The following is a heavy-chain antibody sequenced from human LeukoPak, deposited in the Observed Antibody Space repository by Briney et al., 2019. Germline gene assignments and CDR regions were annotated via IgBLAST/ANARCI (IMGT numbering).Heavy chain of an antibody. Sequence: PGGSLRLSCAASGFTFRSYAMSWVRQAPGKGLEWVSAISGNGGGTYYADSVKGRFTISRDNSKNTLYLQMNSLRAEDTAVYYCAKGDCSSTRCYAPADYWGQGTLATVSS. D-gene: IGHD2-2*01. CDR2: ISGNGGGT. CDR1: GFTFRSYA. V-gene: IGHV3-23*01. J-gene: IGHJ4*02. CDR3: AKGDCSSTRCYAPADY.